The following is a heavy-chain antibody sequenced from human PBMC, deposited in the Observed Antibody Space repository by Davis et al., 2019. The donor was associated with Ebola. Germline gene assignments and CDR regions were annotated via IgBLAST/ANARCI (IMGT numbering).Heavy chain of an antibody. J-gene: IGHJ6*02. CDR2: ISAYNGNT. D-gene: IGHD2-2*01. CDR3: ARDGSGSYIVVVPAAMWGAYYYYGMDV. V-gene: IGHV1-18*01. CDR1: GYTFTSYG. Sequence: ASVKVSCKASGYTFTSYGISWVRQAPGQGLEWMGWISAYNGNTNYAQKLQGRVTMTTDTSTSTAYMELRSLRSDDTAVYYCARDGSGSYIVVVPAAMWGAYYYYGMDVWGQGTTVTVSS.